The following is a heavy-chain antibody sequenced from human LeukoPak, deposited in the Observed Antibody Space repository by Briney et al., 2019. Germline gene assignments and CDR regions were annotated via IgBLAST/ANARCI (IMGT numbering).Heavy chain of an antibody. CDR1: GYSFTSYW. Sequence: GESLKISCKGSGYSFTSYWIGWVRQMPGKGLEWMGIIYPGDSDTRYSTYSQCQVGTPAAESISTAYLQWSSLKASDTAMYYCARPSSSGWYPFDYWGQGTLVTVSS. V-gene: IGHV5-51*01. J-gene: IGHJ4*02. CDR2: IYPGDSDT. D-gene: IGHD6-19*01. CDR3: ARPSSSGWYPFDY.